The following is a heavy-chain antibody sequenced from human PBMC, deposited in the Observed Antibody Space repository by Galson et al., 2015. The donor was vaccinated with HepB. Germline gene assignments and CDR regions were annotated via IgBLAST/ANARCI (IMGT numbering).Heavy chain of an antibody. CDR3: AREPYTVSFWRSHDYGMDV. J-gene: IGHJ6*02. CDR2: IKQDGVQK. CDR1: GFAFRNYW. Sequence: SLRLSCAASGFAFRNYWMSWVRQAPGKGLEWVATIKQDGVQKNYVDSVKGRFTISRDNAKNSLYLQVKSLKAEDTAVYYRAREPYTVSFWRSHDYGMDVWRQGPAVTVS. V-gene: IGHV3-7*03. D-gene: IGHD2-2*02.